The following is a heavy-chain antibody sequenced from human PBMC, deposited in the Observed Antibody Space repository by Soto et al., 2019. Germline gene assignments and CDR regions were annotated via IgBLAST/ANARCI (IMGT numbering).Heavy chain of an antibody. V-gene: IGHV3-9*01. CDR3: AKEIRIYYGNYYYGMDV. Sequence: EVQLVESGGGLVQPGRSLRLSCAASGFTFDDYAMHWVRQAPGKGLEWVSGISWNSGSIGYADSVKGRFTISRDNAKNSLYLQMNSLRAEDTALYYCAKEIRIYYGNYYYGMDVWCQGTTVTVSS. CDR2: ISWNSGSI. D-gene: IGHD1-26*01. J-gene: IGHJ6*02. CDR1: GFTFDDYA.